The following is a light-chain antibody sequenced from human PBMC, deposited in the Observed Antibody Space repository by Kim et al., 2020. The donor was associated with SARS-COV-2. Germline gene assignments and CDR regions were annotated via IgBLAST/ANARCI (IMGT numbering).Light chain of an antibody. CDR2: GRN. V-gene: IGLV3-19*01. J-gene: IGLJ2*01. Sequence: SSELTQDPAVSVALGQTVRITCQGDSLRTYYATWYQQKPRQAPLLVTYGRNNRPSGIPDRFSGSASGNTASLTISGAQAEDEADFYCQSRDSGGNVVFGG. CDR3: QSRDSGGNVV. CDR1: SLRTYY.